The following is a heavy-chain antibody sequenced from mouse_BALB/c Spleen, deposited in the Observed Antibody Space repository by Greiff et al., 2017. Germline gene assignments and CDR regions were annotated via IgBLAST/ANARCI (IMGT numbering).Heavy chain of an antibody. CDR1: GFNIKDTY. D-gene: IGHD2-3*01. V-gene: IGHV14-3*02. CDR2: IDPANGNT. Sequence: VQLQQSGAELVKPGASVKLSCTASGFNIKDTYMHWVKQRPEQGLEWIGRIDPANGNTKYDPKFQGKATITADTSSNTAYLQLSSLTSEDTAVYYCATDGYYPHWYFDVWGAGTTVTVSS. J-gene: IGHJ1*01. CDR3: ATDGYYPHWYFDV.